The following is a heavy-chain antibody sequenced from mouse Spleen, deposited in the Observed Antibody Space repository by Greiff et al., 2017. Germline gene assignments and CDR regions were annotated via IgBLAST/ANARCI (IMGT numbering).Heavy chain of an antibody. V-gene: IGHV5-2*01. CDR2: INSDGGST. Sequence: EVMLVESGGGLVQPGESLKLSCESNEYEFPSHDMSWVRKTPEKRLELVAAINSDGGSTYYPDTMERRFIISRDNTKKTLYLQMSSLRSEDTALYYCARQGGNYVGDWYFDVWGAGTTVTVSS. CDR3: ARQGGNYVGDWYFDV. D-gene: IGHD2-1*01. J-gene: IGHJ1*01. CDR1: EYEFPSHD.